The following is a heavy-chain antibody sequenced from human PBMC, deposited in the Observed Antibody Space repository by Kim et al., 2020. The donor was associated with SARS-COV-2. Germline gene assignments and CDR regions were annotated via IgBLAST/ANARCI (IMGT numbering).Heavy chain of an antibody. CDR2: ISYDGSNK. CDR3: ARASTIQLWLYHYYGMDV. J-gene: IGHJ6*02. Sequence: GGSLRLSCAASGFTFSSYAMHWVRQAPGKGLEWVAVISYDGSNKYYADSVKGRFTISRDNSKNTLYLQMNSLRAEDTAVYYCARASTIQLWLYHYYGMDVWGQGTTVTVSS. D-gene: IGHD5-18*01. CDR1: GFTFSSYA. V-gene: IGHV3-30-3*01.